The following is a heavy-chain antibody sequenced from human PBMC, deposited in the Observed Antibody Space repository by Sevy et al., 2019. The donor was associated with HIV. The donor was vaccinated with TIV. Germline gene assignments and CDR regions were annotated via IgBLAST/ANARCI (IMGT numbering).Heavy chain of an antibody. V-gene: IGHV3-49*03. Sequence: GGSLRLSCTASGFTFGDYAMSWFRQAPGKGLEWVGFIRSKAYGGTTEYAASVKGRFTISRDDSKSIAYLQMNSLKTEDTAVYYCTRPKRDYYDSSGYAYYFDYWGQGTLVTVSS. CDR2: IRSKAYGGTT. CDR3: TRPKRDYYDSSGYAYYFDY. J-gene: IGHJ4*02. CDR1: GFTFGDYA. D-gene: IGHD3-22*01.